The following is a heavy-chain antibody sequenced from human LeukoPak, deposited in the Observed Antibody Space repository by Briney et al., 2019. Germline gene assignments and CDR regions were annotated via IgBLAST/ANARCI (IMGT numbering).Heavy chain of an antibody. CDR1: GASINSGSNY. CDR2: IYSSGST. Sequence: PSETLSLTCRVSGASINSGSNYWGWIRQPPGKTLEWIGSIYSSGSTCYNPSLKSRVIIMIDTPKNHFSLTLSSVTAADTAVYYCARAKDVTTVSVGFDPWGQGTLVTVSS. D-gene: IGHD4-17*01. V-gene: IGHV4-39*07. J-gene: IGHJ5*02. CDR3: ARAKDVTTVSVGFDP.